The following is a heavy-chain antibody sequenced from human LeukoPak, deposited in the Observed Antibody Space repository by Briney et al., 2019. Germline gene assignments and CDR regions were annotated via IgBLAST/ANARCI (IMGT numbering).Heavy chain of an antibody. J-gene: IGHJ4*02. D-gene: IGHD3-22*01. CDR2: IWHDGSYK. CDR3: ARVGDYENSGSQPFDY. CDR1: GFIFSSFG. Sequence: GGSLRLSCAASGFIFSSFGMHWVRQAPGKGLEWVAVIWHDGSYKYYVDSVKGRFIISRDNAKNTLYLQMNNLRVGDTAVYYCARVGDYENSGSQPFDYWGQGTLVTVSS. V-gene: IGHV3-33*01.